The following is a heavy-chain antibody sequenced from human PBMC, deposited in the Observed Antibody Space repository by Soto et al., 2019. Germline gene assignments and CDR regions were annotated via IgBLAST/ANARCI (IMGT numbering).Heavy chain of an antibody. CDR2: IYYSGST. Sequence: QVQLQASGPGLVKPSETLSLTCTVSGGSISSYYWSWIRQPPGKGLEWIGYIYYSGSTNYNPSLKSRVTISVDTSKNQFSLKLSSVTAADTAVYYCALGGYSYGKRVLDYWGQGTLVTVSS. J-gene: IGHJ4*02. V-gene: IGHV4-59*01. CDR1: GGSISSYY. D-gene: IGHD5-18*01. CDR3: ALGGYSYGKRVLDY.